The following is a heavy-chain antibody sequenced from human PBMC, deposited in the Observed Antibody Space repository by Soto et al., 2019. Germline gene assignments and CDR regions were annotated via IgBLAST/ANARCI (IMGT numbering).Heavy chain of an antibody. J-gene: IGHJ5*02. CDR1: GFTFSSYG. D-gene: IGHD5-18*01. CDR3: AKDRVQLWGTNWFDP. CDR2: ISYDGSNK. Sequence: GGSLRLSCAASGFTFSSYGMHWVRQAPGKGLEWVAVISYDGSNKYYADSVKGRFTISRDNSKNTLYLQMNSLRAEDTAVYYCAKDRVQLWGTNWFDPWGQGTLVTVSS. V-gene: IGHV3-30*18.